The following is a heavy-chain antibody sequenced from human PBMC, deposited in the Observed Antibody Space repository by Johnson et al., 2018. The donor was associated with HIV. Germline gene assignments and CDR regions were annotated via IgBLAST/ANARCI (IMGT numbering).Heavy chain of an antibody. CDR2: IKQDGSEK. Sequence: GKGLEWVANIKQDGSEKYYVDSVKGRFTISRDNAKNSLYLQMNSLRAEDTAVYYCARDALAAAGPIWGQGTMVTVSS. CDR3: ARDALAAAGPI. V-gene: IGHV3-7*01. J-gene: IGHJ3*02. D-gene: IGHD6-13*01.